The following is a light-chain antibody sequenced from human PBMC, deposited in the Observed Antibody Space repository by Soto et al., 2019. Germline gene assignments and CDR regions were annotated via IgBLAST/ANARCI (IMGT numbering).Light chain of an antibody. CDR3: CSYTGSSTVYV. CDR1: SSDVGSYNL. J-gene: IGLJ1*01. V-gene: IGLV2-23*01. Sequence: QSVLTQPASVSGSPGQSITISCTGTSSDVGSYNLVSWYQHHPGKAPKLMIYEGSKRPSGVSNRFSGSKSGNTASLTISGLQAEDEADYYCCSYTGSSTVYVFGTGTKLTVL. CDR2: EGS.